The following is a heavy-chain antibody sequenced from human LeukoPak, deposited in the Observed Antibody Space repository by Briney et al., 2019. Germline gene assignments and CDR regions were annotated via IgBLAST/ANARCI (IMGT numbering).Heavy chain of an antibody. V-gene: IGHV2-70*04. CDR1: GFSLRTSGMR. J-gene: IGHJ4*02. CDR3: ARMVYYDSSGFDY. CDR2: IDWDDDK. Sequence: SGPTLVHPTQPLTLTCTFSGFSLRTSGMRVSWIRQPPAKALEWLARIDWDDDKFYSTSLKTRLTISKDTSKNQVVLTMTNMDPVDTATYYCARMVYYDSSGFDYWGQGTLVTVSS. D-gene: IGHD3-22*01.